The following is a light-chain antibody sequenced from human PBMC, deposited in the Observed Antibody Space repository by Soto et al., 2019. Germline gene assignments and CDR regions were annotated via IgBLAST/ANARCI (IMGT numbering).Light chain of an antibody. CDR3: QQYQDWPRT. CDR1: QSVDSN. Sequence: EIMMTQSPATVSVSPGERATLSCRASQSVDSNLAWYQQTAGQPPRLLIYGASNRATGIPARFSGRGSRTEFTLTISSLQSEDSAVYYRQQYQDWPRTFGQGTKADIK. V-gene: IGKV3D-15*01. CDR2: GAS. J-gene: IGKJ1*01.